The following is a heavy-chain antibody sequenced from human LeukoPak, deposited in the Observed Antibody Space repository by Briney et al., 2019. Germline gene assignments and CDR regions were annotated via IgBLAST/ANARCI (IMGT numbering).Heavy chain of an antibody. CDR3: AREVRGAITVFDY. CDR1: GFTFSSYA. J-gene: IGHJ4*02. D-gene: IGHD3-10*01. V-gene: IGHV3-30-3*01. CDR2: ISYDGSNK. Sequence: GGSLRLSCAASGFTFSSYAMHWVRQAPGKGLEWVAVISYDGSNKYSADSVKGRFTISRDNSKNTLYLQMNSLRTEDTAVYYCAREVRGAITVFDYWGQGTLVTVS.